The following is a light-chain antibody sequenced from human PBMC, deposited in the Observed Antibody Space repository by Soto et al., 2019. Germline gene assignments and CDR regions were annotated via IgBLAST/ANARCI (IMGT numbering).Light chain of an antibody. Sequence: DIQMTQSPSSVSASAGDRVTITCRASQGISSWLAWYQQKPGKAPKLLIYAASSLQSGVPSRFSGSGSGTDFTLTISRLEPEDFAVFYCQQYGNSPVTFGQGTRLEIK. CDR1: QGISSW. CDR2: AAS. J-gene: IGKJ5*01. V-gene: IGKV1-12*01. CDR3: QQYGNSPVT.